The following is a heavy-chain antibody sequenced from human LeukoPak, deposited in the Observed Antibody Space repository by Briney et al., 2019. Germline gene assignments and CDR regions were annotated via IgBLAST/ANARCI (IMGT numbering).Heavy chain of an antibody. V-gene: IGHV3-23*01. Sequence: GSLRLSCAASGFTFDDYGMSWVRQAPGKGLEWVSAISGSGGSTYYADSVKGRFTISRDNSKNTLYLQMNSLRVEDTAVYYCAKGGYDFWSASDYWGQGTLVTVSS. CDR2: ISGSGGST. CDR1: GFTFDDYG. D-gene: IGHD3-3*01. CDR3: AKGGYDFWSASDY. J-gene: IGHJ4*02.